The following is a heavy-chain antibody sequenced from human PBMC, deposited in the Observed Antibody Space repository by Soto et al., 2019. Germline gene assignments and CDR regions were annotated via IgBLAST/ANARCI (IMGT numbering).Heavy chain of an antibody. D-gene: IGHD3-16*01. J-gene: IGHJ6*02. Sequence: PGRSLRLSCAASGFTFDDYAMYWVRQVPGKGLEWVSGISWNSGRIGYADSVKGRFTISRDNAKNSLYLQMNSLRPEDTALYYCTKARLWGGDGYNSYYYNAMDVWGQGTTVTVSS. CDR3: TKARLWGGDGYNSYYYNAMDV. V-gene: IGHV3-9*01. CDR1: GFTFDDYA. CDR2: ISWNSGRI.